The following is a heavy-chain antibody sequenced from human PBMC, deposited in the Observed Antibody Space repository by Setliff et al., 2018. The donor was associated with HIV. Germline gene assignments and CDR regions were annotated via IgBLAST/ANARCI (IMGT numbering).Heavy chain of an antibody. D-gene: IGHD4-17*01. J-gene: IGHJ4*02. CDR1: GYSIGSGYY. V-gene: IGHV4-38-2*01. Sequence: PSETLSLTCGVSGYSIGSGYYWGWIRQPPGKGLEWIGSIYHNGITYYNPSLKSRVAISVDTSQNQFSLKLSSVTAADTAIYYCARRIYGNNPYFDYWSQGTLVTVSS. CDR3: ARRIYGNNPYFDY. CDR2: IYHNGIT.